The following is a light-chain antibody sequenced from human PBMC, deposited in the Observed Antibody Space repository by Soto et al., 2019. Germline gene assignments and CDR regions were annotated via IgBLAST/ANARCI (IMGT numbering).Light chain of an antibody. CDR1: QSVSRY. CDR3: QQYYNWPIT. CDR2: GAS. V-gene: IGKV3-15*01. J-gene: IGKJ5*01. Sequence: EIVLTQSPVIVSLSPGERATLSCRASQSVSRYLAWYQQKPGQAPRLLIYGASTRATGIPARFSGSGSGTEFTLTISSLQSEDFAVYYCQQYYNWPITFGQGTRLEIK.